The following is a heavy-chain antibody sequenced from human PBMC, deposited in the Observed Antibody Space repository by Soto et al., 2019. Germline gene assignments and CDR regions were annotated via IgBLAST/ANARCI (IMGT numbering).Heavy chain of an antibody. CDR2: IYYSGST. J-gene: IGHJ5*02. Sequence: PSETLSLTCTVSGGSISSSSYYWGWIRQPPGKGLEWIGNIYYSGSTYYNPSLKSRVTISVDTSKNQFSLKLSFVTAADTAVYYCARCTLAPYGDYVFGWFDPWGQGTLVTVSS. D-gene: IGHD4-17*01. V-gene: IGHV4-39*01. CDR1: GGSISSSSYY. CDR3: ARCTLAPYGDYVFGWFDP.